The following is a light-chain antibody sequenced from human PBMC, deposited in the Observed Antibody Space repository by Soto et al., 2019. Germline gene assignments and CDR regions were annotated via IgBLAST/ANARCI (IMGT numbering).Light chain of an antibody. CDR2: GAS. J-gene: IGKJ1*01. V-gene: IGKV3-15*01. Sequence: EIVMTQSPATLSVSPGERATLSCRASQSVSSNLAWYQQKPGQAPRLLIYGASTRATGIPARFSGSGSGTESTLTISSLQSEDFAVYYCQQYNNWPWTFGQGTMMEIK. CDR3: QQYNNWPWT. CDR1: QSVSSN.